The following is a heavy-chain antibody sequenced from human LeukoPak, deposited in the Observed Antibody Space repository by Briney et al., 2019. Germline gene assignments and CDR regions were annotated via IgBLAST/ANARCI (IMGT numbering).Heavy chain of an antibody. CDR3: ARTKWQLPWA. V-gene: IGHV3-48*03. J-gene: IGHJ1*01. Sequence: PGGSLRLSCAASGFSFSSYWMNWIRQAPGKGLEWVSHISSSGSTITYADSVKGRFTVSRVNTKNSLYLQMNSLRADDTAIYYCARTKWQLPWAWGQGTLVTVSS. D-gene: IGHD1-26*01. CDR1: GFSFSSYW. CDR2: ISSSGSTI.